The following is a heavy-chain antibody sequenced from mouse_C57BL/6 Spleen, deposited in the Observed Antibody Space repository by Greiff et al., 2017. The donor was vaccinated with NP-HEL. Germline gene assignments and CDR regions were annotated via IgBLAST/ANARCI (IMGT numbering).Heavy chain of an antibody. J-gene: IGHJ4*01. CDR2: IDPEDGDT. D-gene: IGHD6-2*01. Sequence: EVQLQQSGAELVRPGASVKLSCTASGFNIKDYYMHWVKQRPEQGLEWIGRIDPEDGDTEYAPKFQGKATMTADTSSNTAYLQLSSLTSEDTAVYYCTTDSLQGLDYAMDYWGQGTSVTVSS. CDR3: TTDSLQGLDYAMDY. CDR1: GFNIKDYY. V-gene: IGHV14-1*01.